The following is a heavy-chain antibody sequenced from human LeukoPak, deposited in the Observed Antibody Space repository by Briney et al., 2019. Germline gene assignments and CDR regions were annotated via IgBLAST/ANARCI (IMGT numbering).Heavy chain of an antibody. CDR1: GGSISSYY. J-gene: IGHJ6*02. CDR2: IYYSGST. V-gene: IGHV4-59*12. D-gene: IGHD1-26*01. CDR3: ARDSGSYARGHYYYGMDV. Sequence: SETLSLTCTVSGGSISSYYWSWIRQPPGKGLEWIGYIYYSGSTNYNPSLKSRVTISVDTSKNQFSLKLSSVTAADTAVYYCARDSGSYARGHYYYGMDVWGQGTTVTVSS.